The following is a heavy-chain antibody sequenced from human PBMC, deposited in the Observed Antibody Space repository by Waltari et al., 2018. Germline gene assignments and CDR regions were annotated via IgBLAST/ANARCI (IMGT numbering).Heavy chain of an antibody. CDR1: GFTFSSYA. V-gene: IGHV3-23*01. CDR2: ISGSGGRT. CDR3: AKVGDDYGYDPLYYFDY. Sequence: EVQLLESGGGLVQPGGSLRLSCAASGFTFSSYAMRWVRKAPGKGLEWVSAISGSGGRTYYADSVKGRFTISRDNSKNTLYLQMNSLRAEDTAVYYCAKVGDDYGYDPLYYFDYWGQGTLVTVSS. J-gene: IGHJ4*02. D-gene: IGHD4-17*01.